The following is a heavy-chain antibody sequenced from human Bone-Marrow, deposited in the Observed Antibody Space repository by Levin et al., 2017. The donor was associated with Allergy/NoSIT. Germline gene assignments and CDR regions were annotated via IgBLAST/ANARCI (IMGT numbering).Heavy chain of an antibody. Sequence: SCAASGFSVSDSYISWVRQTPGKGLEWVSVVYPGGATYYPNSVKDRFTISRDTSKNMVFLQMNSLRVEDMAVYYCTRPSDTYGGDDAFEVWGQGTMVTVSS. D-gene: IGHD2-8*01. J-gene: IGHJ3*01. CDR2: VYPGGAT. CDR3: TRPSDTYGGDDAFEV. CDR1: GFSVSDSY. V-gene: IGHV3-66*04.